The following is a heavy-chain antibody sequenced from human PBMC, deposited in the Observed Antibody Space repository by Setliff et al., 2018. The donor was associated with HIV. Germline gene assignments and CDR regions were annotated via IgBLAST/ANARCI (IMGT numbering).Heavy chain of an antibody. D-gene: IGHD3-3*01. CDR3: ARGRSITIFGVAYFDF. Sequence: SETLSLTCTVSGDSISSSIYYWGWVRQPPGKGLEWIGGIYYTGSHFYNPSLKSRVTISVDTSNNQFSLKLSSVTAAATAVYYCARGRSITIFGVAYFDFWGQGTQVTVSS. J-gene: IGHJ4*02. V-gene: IGHV4-39*01. CDR1: GDSISSSIYY. CDR2: IYYTGSH.